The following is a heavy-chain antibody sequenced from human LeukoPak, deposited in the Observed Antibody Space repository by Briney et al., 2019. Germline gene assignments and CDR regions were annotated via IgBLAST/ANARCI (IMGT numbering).Heavy chain of an antibody. CDR2: IKYDGSQT. D-gene: IGHD1-14*01. V-gene: IGHV3-7*01. Sequence: GGSLRLSCGASGFTLGGYWMTWLRQARAKGLEGVADIKYDGSQTYYVDSVKGRFTISRDNAKNSLYLQMNSLSAEDTAVYYCARDSPEPGQFFDYWGQGTLVTVSS. CDR1: GFTLGGYW. J-gene: IGHJ4*02. CDR3: ARDSPEPGQFFDY.